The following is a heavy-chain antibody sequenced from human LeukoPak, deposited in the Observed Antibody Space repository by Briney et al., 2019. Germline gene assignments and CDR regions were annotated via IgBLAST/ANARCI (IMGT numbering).Heavy chain of an antibody. D-gene: IGHD3-10*01. CDR2: ISSSSSTI. CDR3: ARDKDTGSTPLLDY. J-gene: IGHJ4*02. V-gene: IGHV3-48*02. Sequence: GGSLRLSCAASGFTFSSYSMNWVRQAPGKGLEWVSYISSSSSTIYYADSVKGRFTISRDNAKNSLYLQMNSLRDEDTDVYYCARDKDTGSTPLLDYWGQGTLVTVSS. CDR1: GFTFSSYS.